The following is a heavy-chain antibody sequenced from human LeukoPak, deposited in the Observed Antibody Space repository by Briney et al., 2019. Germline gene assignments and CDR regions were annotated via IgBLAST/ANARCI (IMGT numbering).Heavy chain of an antibody. D-gene: IGHD3-3*01. CDR2: IKQDGSEK. V-gene: IGHV3-7*01. Sequence: GGSLRLSCAASGFTFSSYWMSWVRQAPGKGLEWVANIKQDGSEKYYVDSVKGRFTISRDNAKNSLYLQMNSLRAEDTAVYYCARAYRDFWSGYNANYFDYWGQGTLVTVSS. CDR3: ARAYRDFWSGYNANYFDY. CDR1: GFTFSSYW. J-gene: IGHJ4*02.